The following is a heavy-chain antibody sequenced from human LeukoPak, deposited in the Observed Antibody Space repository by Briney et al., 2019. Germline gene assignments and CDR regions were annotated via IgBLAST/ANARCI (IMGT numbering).Heavy chain of an antibody. Sequence: PSETLSLTCTVSGGSISSYYWSWIRRPPAKGLEGWGDIYYSGSTNYNTSLKSRVTISVDTSKNQFSLKLSSVTAADTAVYYGARYSPSFDSSGYFGSRYNWFDPWGQGTLVTVSS. CDR2: IYYSGST. J-gene: IGHJ5*02. D-gene: IGHD3-22*01. CDR1: GGSISSYY. CDR3: ARYSPSFDSSGYFGSRYNWFDP. V-gene: IGHV4-59*01.